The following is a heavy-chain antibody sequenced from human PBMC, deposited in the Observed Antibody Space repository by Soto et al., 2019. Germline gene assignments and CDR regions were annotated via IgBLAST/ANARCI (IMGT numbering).Heavy chain of an antibody. CDR2: IYSAGNT. D-gene: IGHD2-15*01. J-gene: IGHJ4*02. V-gene: IGHV4-31*03. CDR3: ARRGSFYFDY. CDR1: GDYINSKVHY. Sequence: SETLSLTCSVSGDYINSKVHYLSWLRQLPGKGPEWMGYIYSAGNTYYNPSLKSRLSISIDTSKNQFSLTVTALTAADTAVYYCARRGSFYFDYWGQGPLVTVSS.